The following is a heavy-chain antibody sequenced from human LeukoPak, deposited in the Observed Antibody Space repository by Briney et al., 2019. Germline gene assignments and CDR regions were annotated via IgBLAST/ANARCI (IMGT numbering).Heavy chain of an antibody. D-gene: IGHD6-13*01. J-gene: IGHJ4*02. CDR3: AKDRGIAAAGLFDY. CDR1: GFTFSSYA. Sequence: PGGSLRLSCAASGFTFSSYAVSWVRQAPGKGLEWVSSISGSGGSTYSADSVKGRFTISRDNSKNTLYLQMNSLRAEDTAVYYCAKDRGIAAAGLFDYWGQGTLVTVSS. CDR2: ISGSGGST. V-gene: IGHV3-23*01.